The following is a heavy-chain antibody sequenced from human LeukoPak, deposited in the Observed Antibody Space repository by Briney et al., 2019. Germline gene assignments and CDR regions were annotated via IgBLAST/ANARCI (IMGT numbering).Heavy chain of an antibody. CDR2: ISANNGKT. CDR3: AGDFRFGSVTNDGMDV. V-gene: IGHV1-18*01. CDR1: GYTFTSYG. Sequence: ASVKVSCKASGYTFTSYGISWVRQAPGQGLEWMGWISANNGKTNYAQKLQGRVTMTTDTSTSTVYMELRSLRSDDTAVYYCAGDFRFGSVTNDGMDVWGQGTTVTVSS. D-gene: IGHD3-10*01. J-gene: IGHJ6*02.